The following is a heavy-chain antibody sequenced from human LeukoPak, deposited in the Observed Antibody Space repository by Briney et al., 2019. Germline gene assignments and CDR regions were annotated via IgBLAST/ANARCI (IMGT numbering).Heavy chain of an antibody. CDR2: TIPIFGTA. V-gene: IGHV1-69*13. CDR1: GGTFSSYA. Sequence: SVKVSCKASGGTFSSYAISGVRQAPGQGLEWMGGTIPIFGTANYAQKFQGRVTITADESTSTAYMELSSLRSEDTAVYYCARAANFRLYYFDYWGQGTLVTVSS. J-gene: IGHJ4*02. CDR3: ARAANFRLYYFDY. D-gene: IGHD4/OR15-4a*01.